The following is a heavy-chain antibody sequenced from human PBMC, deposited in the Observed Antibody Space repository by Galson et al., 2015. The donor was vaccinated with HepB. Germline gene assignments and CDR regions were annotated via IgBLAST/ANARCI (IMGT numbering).Heavy chain of an antibody. Sequence: SVKVSCKASGGTFSSYAISWVRQAPGQGLEWMGGIIPIFGTANYAQKFQGRVTITADKSTSTAYMELSSLRSEDTAVYYCARGPHSSGYWKYFDYWGQGTLVTVSS. CDR3: ARGPHSSGYWKYFDY. D-gene: IGHD3-22*01. CDR2: IIPIFGTA. V-gene: IGHV1-69*06. CDR1: GGTFSSYA. J-gene: IGHJ4*02.